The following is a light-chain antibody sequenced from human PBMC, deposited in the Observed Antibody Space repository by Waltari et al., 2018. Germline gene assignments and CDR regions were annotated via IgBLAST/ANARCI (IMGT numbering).Light chain of an antibody. J-gene: IGLJ1*01. CDR1: DSDVGAYDF. CDR2: EVS. Sequence: QSALTQPPSVSGSPGQSITISCSGTDSDVGAYDFVPWYQQHPGKAPHLIIYEVSSRPSGISNRFSASKSGDTASLTISGLQAEDEADYYCSSYTTSSAPGVFGTGTRVTVL. V-gene: IGLV2-14*01. CDR3: SSYTTSSAPGV.